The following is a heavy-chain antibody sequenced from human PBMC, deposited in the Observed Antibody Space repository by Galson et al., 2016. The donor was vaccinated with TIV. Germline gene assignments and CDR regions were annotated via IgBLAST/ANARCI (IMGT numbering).Heavy chain of an antibody. CDR1: GFTFDDYD. D-gene: IGHD3-16*01. CDR2: INWNGVGT. CDR3: VRDRLGWH. Sequence: LRLSCAASGFTFDDYDMNWVRQAPGKGLEWVSGINWNGVGTSYAGAVKGRFSISRDNAKNTVYLQMNNLIADDTAVYYCVRDRLGWHWGQGTLVTVSS. J-gene: IGHJ1*01. V-gene: IGHV3-20*04.